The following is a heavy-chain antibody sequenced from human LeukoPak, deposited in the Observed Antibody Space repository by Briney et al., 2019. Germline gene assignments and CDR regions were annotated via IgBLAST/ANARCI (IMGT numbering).Heavy chain of an antibody. CDR3: ATTYSAYCSSTSCYGRFDY. J-gene: IGHJ4*02. CDR1: GFTFSSYD. D-gene: IGHD2-2*01. CDR2: IWYDGSTK. V-gene: IGHV3-33*01. Sequence: PGSSLKLSCAASGFTFSSYDMHWVRQASGQGLEWMAVIWYDGSTKYYADSVQGRFTISRDNSKNTLYLQMNSLRAEDTAVYYCATTYSAYCSSTSCYGRFDYWGQGTLVTVSS.